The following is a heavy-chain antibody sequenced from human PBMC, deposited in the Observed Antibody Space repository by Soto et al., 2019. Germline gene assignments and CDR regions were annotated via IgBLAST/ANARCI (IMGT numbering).Heavy chain of an antibody. CDR2: INHSGST. V-gene: IGHV4-34*01. J-gene: IGHJ4*02. CDR1: GGSFSGYY. CDR3: ARGFYYGSGKD. D-gene: IGHD3-10*01. Sequence: QVQLQQWGAGLLKPSETLSLTCAVYGGSFSGYYWSWIRQPPGKGLEWIGEINHSGSTNYNPSLKSPVPIADDTSKNQFSLKLSAVTAADTAVYYCARGFYYGSGKDWGQGTLVTVSS.